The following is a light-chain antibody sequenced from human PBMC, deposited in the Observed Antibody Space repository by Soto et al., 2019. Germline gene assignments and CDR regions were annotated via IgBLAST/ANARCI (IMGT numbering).Light chain of an antibody. CDR2: GAS. CDR3: QQFQKCPLT. J-gene: IGKJ4*01. Sequence: EIVMTQSPATVSVSPGERATLSCRASESASSNLAWYQQKPGQAPRLLIYGASTRATGIPARCSGSGSGTEFPPTISSLQSEYFAVYYYQQFQKCPLTFGGGTNVEIK. CDR1: ESASSN. V-gene: IGKV3-15*01.